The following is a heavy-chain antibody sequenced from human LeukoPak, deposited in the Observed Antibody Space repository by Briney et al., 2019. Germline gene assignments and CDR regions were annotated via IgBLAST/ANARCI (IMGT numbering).Heavy chain of an antibody. V-gene: IGHV3-23*01. Sequence: PGGSLRLFCAASGFTFSSYAMSWVRQAPGKGLEWVSAISGSGGSTYYADSVKGRFTISRDNSKNTLYLQMNSLRAEDTAVYYCAKDRGITMIVGDNWFDPWGQGTLVTVSS. CDR3: AKDRGITMIVGDNWFDP. CDR2: ISGSGGST. J-gene: IGHJ5*02. CDR1: GFTFSSYA. D-gene: IGHD3-22*01.